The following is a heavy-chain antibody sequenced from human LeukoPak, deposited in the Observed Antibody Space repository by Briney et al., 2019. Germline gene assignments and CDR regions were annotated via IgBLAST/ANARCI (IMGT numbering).Heavy chain of an antibody. V-gene: IGHV1-2*02. Sequence: ASVKVSCKASGYTFTGYYMHWVRQAPGQGPEWMGWINPNSGGTNYAQKFQGRVTMTRDTSISTAYMELSRLRSDDTAVYYCARDPRKLLWFGESAPTYFDYWGQGTLVTVSS. J-gene: IGHJ4*02. CDR2: INPNSGGT. CDR1: GYTFTGYY. CDR3: ARDPRKLLWFGESAPTYFDY. D-gene: IGHD3-10*01.